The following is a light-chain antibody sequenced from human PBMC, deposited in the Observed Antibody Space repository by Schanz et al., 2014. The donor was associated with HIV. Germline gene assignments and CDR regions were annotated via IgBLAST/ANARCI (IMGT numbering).Light chain of an antibody. V-gene: IGKV1-8*01. J-gene: IGKJ4*01. Sequence: AIRMTQSPSSLSASTGDRVTITCRASQGISSYLAWYQQKPGKAPKLLIYLASTLQSGVPSRFNGSGSGTDFTLSISCLQSEDFATYYCQQHHSFPLTFGGGTKVEVK. CDR3: QQHHSFPLT. CDR1: QGISSY. CDR2: LAS.